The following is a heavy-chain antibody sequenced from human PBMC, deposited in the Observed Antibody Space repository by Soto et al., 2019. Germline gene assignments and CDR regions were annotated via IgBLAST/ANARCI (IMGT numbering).Heavy chain of an antibody. V-gene: IGHV3-33*01. J-gene: IGHJ4*02. CDR1: GYTFSNYG. Sequence: QVQLVESGGGVVQPGMSPRLSCEASGYTFSNYGMHWVRQAPGKGLEWVAVISYDGSKKFYADSVKGRFTLSRDNSKNTLYLQMNSLRAEDTAVYYCARRGEMGTQYYFGFWGQGTLVTVSS. D-gene: IGHD1-1*01. CDR3: ARRGEMGTQYYFGF. CDR2: ISYDGSKK.